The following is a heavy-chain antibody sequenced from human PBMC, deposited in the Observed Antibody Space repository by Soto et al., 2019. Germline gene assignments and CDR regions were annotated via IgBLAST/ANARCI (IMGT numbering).Heavy chain of an antibody. Sequence: ASVKVSCKASGYTFTSYGISWVRQAPGQGLEWMGWISAYNGNTNYAQKLQGRVTMTTDTSTSTAYMELSSLRSDDTAVYYCARGYCSGGSCYSGLFNYYYYYMDVWGKGTTVTVSS. CDR3: ARGYCSGGSCYSGLFNYYYYYMDV. CDR2: ISAYNGNT. V-gene: IGHV1-18*01. CDR1: GYTFTSYG. D-gene: IGHD2-15*01. J-gene: IGHJ6*03.